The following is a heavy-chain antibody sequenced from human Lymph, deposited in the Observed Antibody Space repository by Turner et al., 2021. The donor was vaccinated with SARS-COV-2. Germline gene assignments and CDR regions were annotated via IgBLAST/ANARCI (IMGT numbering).Heavy chain of an antibody. CDR1: GGSISSGVYY. Sequence: QMQLQVSGTVLVKPSQTLSVTCSVSGGSISSGVYYWSWIRQHPGKGLEWIGYIYSSRSNYNNPAPKSRVSTSVSAYKNQFLHKQRSVLAAEKAVYYYARDDGCNSYYFDYWGQGTLVTVSS. V-gene: IGHV4-31*03. CDR2: IYSSRSN. D-gene: IGHD4-4*01. CDR3: ARDDGCNSYYFDY. J-gene: IGHJ4*02.